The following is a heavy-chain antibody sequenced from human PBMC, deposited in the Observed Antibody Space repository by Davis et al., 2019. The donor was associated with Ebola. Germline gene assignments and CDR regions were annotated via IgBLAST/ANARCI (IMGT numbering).Heavy chain of an antibody. CDR1: GYTLTELS. D-gene: IGHD3-22*01. J-gene: IGHJ4*02. V-gene: IGHV1-24*01. CDR2: FDPEDGET. Sequence: ASVQVSCKVSGYTLTELSMHWVRQAPGKGLEWMGGFDPEDGETIYAQKFQGRVTMTEDTSTDTAYMELSSLRSEDTAVYYCATESRYDSSGYYNYRLGSFDYWGQGTLVTVSS. CDR3: ATESRYDSSGYYNYRLGSFDY.